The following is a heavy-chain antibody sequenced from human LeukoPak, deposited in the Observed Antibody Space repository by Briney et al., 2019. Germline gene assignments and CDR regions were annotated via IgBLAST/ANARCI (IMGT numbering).Heavy chain of an antibody. CDR1: GFTFSSYA. V-gene: IGHV3-30-3*01. J-gene: IGHJ3*02. D-gene: IGHD6-19*01. CDR2: ISYDGSNK. CDR3: ARHSAEVEQWLVPAFDI. Sequence: GGSLRLSCAASGFTFSSYAMHWVRQAPGKGLEWVAVISYDGSNKYYADSVKGRFTISRDNSKNTLYLQMNSLGAEDTAVYYCARHSAEVEQWLVPAFDIWGQGTMVTVSS.